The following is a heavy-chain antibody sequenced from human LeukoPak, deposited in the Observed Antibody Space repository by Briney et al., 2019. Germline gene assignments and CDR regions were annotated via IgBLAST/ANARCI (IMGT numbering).Heavy chain of an antibody. CDR2: ISYDGSNK. D-gene: IGHD4-17*01. Sequence: QPGRSLRLSCAASGFTFSSYGMHWVRQAPGKGLEWVAVISYDGSNKYYADSVKGRFTISRDNSKNTLYLQMNSLRAEDTAVYYCAKQSMTTVPHDAFDIWGQGTMVTVSS. CDR1: GFTFSSYG. J-gene: IGHJ3*02. CDR3: AKQSMTTVPHDAFDI. V-gene: IGHV3-30*18.